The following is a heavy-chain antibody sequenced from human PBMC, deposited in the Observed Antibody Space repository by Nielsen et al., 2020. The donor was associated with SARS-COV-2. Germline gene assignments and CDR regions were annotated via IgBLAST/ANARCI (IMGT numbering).Heavy chain of an antibody. Sequence: ASVKVSCKVSGYTLSELSIHWVRQAPGKGLEWMGGFDPGDAETAYAQKFQGRITMTEDTSADTAYMDLSSLRTEDTAVYYCATSLVAAIFGVLDYWGPGTLVTVSS. CDR3: ATSLVAAIFGVLDY. CDR1: GYTLSELS. V-gene: IGHV1-24*01. CDR2: FDPGDAET. J-gene: IGHJ4*02. D-gene: IGHD3-3*01.